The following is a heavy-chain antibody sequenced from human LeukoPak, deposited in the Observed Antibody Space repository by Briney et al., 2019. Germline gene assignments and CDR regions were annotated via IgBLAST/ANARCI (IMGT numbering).Heavy chain of an antibody. CDR3: ARGGDIVVVPATLNWFDP. CDR2: IKQDGSEK. Sequence: PGGSLRLSCAASGFAFSTYWMSWVRQTPGKGLEWVAIIKQDGSEKYYGDSVKGRFTISRDNAKTSLYLEMNSLRVEDTAVYYCARGGDIVVVPATLNWFDPWGQGTLVTVSS. J-gene: IGHJ5*02. D-gene: IGHD2-2*01. CDR1: GFAFSTYW. V-gene: IGHV3-7*01.